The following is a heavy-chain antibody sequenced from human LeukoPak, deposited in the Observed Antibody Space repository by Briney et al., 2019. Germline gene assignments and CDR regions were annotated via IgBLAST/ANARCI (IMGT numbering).Heavy chain of an antibody. J-gene: IGHJ4*02. CDR3: ARLSRVVVVAASFYYFDY. CDR2: IYYSGST. V-gene: IGHV4-31*03. D-gene: IGHD2-15*01. Sequence: SETLSLTCTVSGGSISSGGYYWSWIRQHPGKGLEWIGYIYYSGSTYYNPSLKSRVTISVDTSKNQFSLKLSSVTAADTAVYYCARLSRVVVVAASFYYFDYWGQGTLVIVSS. CDR1: GGSISSGGYY.